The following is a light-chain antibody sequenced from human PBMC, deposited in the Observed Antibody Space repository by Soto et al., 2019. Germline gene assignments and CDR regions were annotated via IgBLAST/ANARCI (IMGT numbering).Light chain of an antibody. Sequence: QSALTQPPSASGSHGQSVTIACTGTSSDVGSCKYVSWYQQHPGKAPKLIIYEVIKRPSGVPDRFSGSKSGNTASLTVSGLQAEDEADYYCSSYADSNNVEVLFGGGTKVTAL. CDR3: SSYADSNNVEVL. CDR1: SSDVGSCKY. J-gene: IGLJ2*01. CDR2: EVI. V-gene: IGLV2-8*01.